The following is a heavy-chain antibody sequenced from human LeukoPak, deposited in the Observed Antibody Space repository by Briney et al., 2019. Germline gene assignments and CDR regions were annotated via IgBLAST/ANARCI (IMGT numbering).Heavy chain of an antibody. J-gene: IGHJ6*02. CDR1: GFTFSSYT. V-gene: IGHV3-23*01. D-gene: IGHD6-6*01. Sequence: AGGSLRLSCAASGFTFSSYTLTWVRQAPGKGLEWVSAISGSAVSTYYGDSVKGRFTISRDNSKNTLYLQMSSLRAADTAVYYCAKDSSSSNYYYGMDVWGQGTTVTVSS. CDR3: AKDSSSSNYYYGMDV. CDR2: ISGSAVST.